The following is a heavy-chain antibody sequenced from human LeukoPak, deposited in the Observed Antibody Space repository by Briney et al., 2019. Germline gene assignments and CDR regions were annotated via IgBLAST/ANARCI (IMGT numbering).Heavy chain of an antibody. CDR2: IGAVGDT. Sequence: GGSLRLSCAASGFTFSNYDMHWVRQAAGKGLEWVSAIGAVGDTYYLGSVKGRFTISRDNSKNTLYLQMNSLRAEDTAVYYCARVGSGSYEYYFDYWGQGTLVTVSS. J-gene: IGHJ4*02. CDR1: GFTFSNYD. D-gene: IGHD1-26*01. V-gene: IGHV3-13*01. CDR3: ARVGSGSYEYYFDY.